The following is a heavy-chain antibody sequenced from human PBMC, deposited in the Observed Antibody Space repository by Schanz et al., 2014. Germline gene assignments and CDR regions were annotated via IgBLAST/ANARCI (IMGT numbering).Heavy chain of an antibody. J-gene: IGHJ4*02. CDR1: GFTFSSYA. CDR2: IKTKDEGELP. D-gene: IGHD3-3*02. CDR3: ATDHLPGLYYLDY. Sequence: VQLVESGGGVVQSGRSLRLSCAASGFTFSSYAMHWVRQAPGKGLEYIGRIKTKDEGELPEYSSPAPGRFTISRDDSRNTFYLQLNSLRTEDTAVYYCATDHLPGLYYLDYWGQGTRVTVSS. V-gene: IGHV3-15*01.